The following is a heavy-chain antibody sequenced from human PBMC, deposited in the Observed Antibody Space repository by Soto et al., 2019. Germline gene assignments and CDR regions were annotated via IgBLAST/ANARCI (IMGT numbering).Heavy chain of an antibody. CDR1: GYTFTSYG. V-gene: IGHV1-18*01. CDR3: ARDRKIAPRNWFDP. J-gene: IGHJ5*01. CDR2: ISAYNGNA. D-gene: IGHD6-13*01. Sequence: GASVKVSCKASGYTFTSYGISWVRQAPGQGLEWMGGISAYNGNANYAQKLQGRVTMTTDKSTSTAYMELSSLRSEDTAVYYCARDRKIAPRNWFDPWGQGTLVTVSS.